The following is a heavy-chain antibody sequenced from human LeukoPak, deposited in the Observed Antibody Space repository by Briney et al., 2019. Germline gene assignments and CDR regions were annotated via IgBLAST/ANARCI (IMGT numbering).Heavy chain of an antibody. CDR2: NYYHGRT. J-gene: IGHJ5*02. V-gene: IGHV4-61*01. CDR1: GGSVSSGSYY. D-gene: IGHD3-10*01. Sequence: PSETLSLTCTVSGGSVSSGSYYWSWIRQPPGKGLEWIGYNYYHGRTNYNPSLKSRVTISIDTSKNQFSLRLTSVPAADTAVYYCARDHGGNWFDPWGQGTLVTVSS. CDR3: ARDHGGNWFDP.